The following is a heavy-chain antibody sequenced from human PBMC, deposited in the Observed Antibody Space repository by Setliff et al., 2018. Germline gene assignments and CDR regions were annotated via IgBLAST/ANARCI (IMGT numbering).Heavy chain of an antibody. D-gene: IGHD3-10*01. V-gene: IGHV1-58*01. Sequence: SVKVSCKASGFTFTTSAVQWVRQARGQRLEWIGWIVVGSVSTNYAQKFQDRVIITRDMSTSTVYMEMSSLTSEDTAVYFCARSFGELLADWGLGTLVTVSS. CDR2: IVVGSVST. CDR1: GFTFTTSA. CDR3: ARSFGELLAD. J-gene: IGHJ4*02.